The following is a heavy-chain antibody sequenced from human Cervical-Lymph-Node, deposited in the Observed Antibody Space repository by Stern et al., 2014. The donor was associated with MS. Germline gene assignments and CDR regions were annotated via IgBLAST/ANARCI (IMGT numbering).Heavy chain of an antibody. CDR1: GYIFTGQY. Sequence: QVQLVQSGAEVKKPGASVKVSCKASGYIFTGQYIYWVRQAPGQGLEWMGRIDPKSGDTKYPQKFQGRVTLTRDTSITTAYMELSRLRSDDTAVYYCARDWGRYCGGGGCHDLRYWGQGTLVTVYS. J-gene: IGHJ4*02. D-gene: IGHD2-15*01. V-gene: IGHV1-2*06. CDR3: ARDWGRYCGGGGCHDLRY. CDR2: IDPKSGDT.